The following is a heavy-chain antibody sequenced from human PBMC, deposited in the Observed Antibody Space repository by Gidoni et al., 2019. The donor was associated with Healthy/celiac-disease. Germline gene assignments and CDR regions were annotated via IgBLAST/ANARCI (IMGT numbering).Heavy chain of an antibody. CDR1: GFTFSSYA. CDR3: AKRSGGYYDSSGGVGALDV. J-gene: IGHJ6*02. D-gene: IGHD3-22*01. V-gene: IGHV3-23*01. CDR2: ISGSGGST. Sequence: EVQLLESGGGLVQPGGSLRLSCAASGFTFSSYAMSWVRQAPGKGLEWVSAISGSGGSTYYADSVKGRFTISRDNSKNTLYLQMNSLRAEDTAVYYCAKRSGGYYDSSGGVGALDVWGQGTTVTVSS.